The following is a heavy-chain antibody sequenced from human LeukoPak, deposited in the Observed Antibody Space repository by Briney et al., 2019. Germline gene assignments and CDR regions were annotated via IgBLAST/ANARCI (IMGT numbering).Heavy chain of an antibody. V-gene: IGHV1-69*04. CDR3: ARVRGTALVNMYFDY. CDR2: IIPILGIA. J-gene: IGHJ4*02. Sequence: SVKVSCKASGGTFSSYAISWVRQAPGQGLEWMGRIIPILGIANYAQKFQGRVTITADKSTSTAYMELSSLRSEDTAVYYCARVRGTALVNMYFDYWSQGTLVTVSS. D-gene: IGHD2-21*02. CDR1: GGTFSSYA.